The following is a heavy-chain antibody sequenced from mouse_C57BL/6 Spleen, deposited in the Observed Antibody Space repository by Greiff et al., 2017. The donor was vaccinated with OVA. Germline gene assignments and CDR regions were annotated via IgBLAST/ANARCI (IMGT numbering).Heavy chain of an antibody. D-gene: IGHD1-1*01. J-gene: IGHJ3*01. V-gene: IGHV1-80*01. CDR1: GYAFRSYW. CDR2: IYPGDGDT. CDR3: AGYGSSYPFAY. Sequence: VQLKQSGAELVKPGASVKISCKASGYAFRSYWMNWVKQRPGKGLEWIGQIYPGDGDTNYNGKFKGKATLTADKSSSTAYMQLSSLTSEDSAVYFCAGYGSSYPFAYWGQGTLVTVSA.